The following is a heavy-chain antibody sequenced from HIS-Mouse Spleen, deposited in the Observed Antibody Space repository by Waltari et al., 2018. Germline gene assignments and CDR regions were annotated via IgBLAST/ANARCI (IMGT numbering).Heavy chain of an antibody. J-gene: IGHJ4*02. CDR2: IYSGGST. CDR1: VFTVSSNY. V-gene: IGHV3-53*02. Sequence: EVQLVETGGGLIQPGGSLRLSCAASVFTVSSNYMCWVRQGPGKGLEWVSVIYSGGSTYYADSVKGRFTISRDNSKNTLYLQMNSLRAEDTAVYYCARHYYYGSGSYYFDYWGQGTLVTVSS. CDR3: ARHYYYGSGSYYFDY. D-gene: IGHD3-10*01.